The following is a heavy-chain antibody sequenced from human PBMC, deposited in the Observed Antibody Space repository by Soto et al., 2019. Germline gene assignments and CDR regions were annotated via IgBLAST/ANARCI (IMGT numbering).Heavy chain of an antibody. V-gene: IGHV1-46*01. CDR3: ARDLAAGDH. CDR2: IKPTSGST. D-gene: IGHD6-13*01. Sequence: QVQLVQSGAEVKKPGASVKVSCKASGYTFTNYYIHWVRQAPGQGLEWMGIIKPTSGSTNYAQKFQGRVTLTYDTSTTTAYMELSGLRSEDTAVLYCARDLAAGDHWGQGTLVTVSS. J-gene: IGHJ4*02. CDR1: GYTFTNYY.